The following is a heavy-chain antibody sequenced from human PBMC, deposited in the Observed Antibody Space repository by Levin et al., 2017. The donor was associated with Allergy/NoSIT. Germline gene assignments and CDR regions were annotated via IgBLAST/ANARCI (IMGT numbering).Heavy chain of an antibody. Sequence: GESLKISCAASGFTFSSYAMSWVRQAPGKGLEWVSAISGSGGSTYYADSVKGRFTISRDNSKNTLYLQMNSLRAEDTAVYYCAKPHYYGSGSYYNVGPLLAFDIWGQGTMVTVSS. CDR2: ISGSGGST. D-gene: IGHD3-10*01. CDR1: GFTFSSYA. J-gene: IGHJ3*02. CDR3: AKPHYYGSGSYYNVGPLLAFDI. V-gene: IGHV3-23*01.